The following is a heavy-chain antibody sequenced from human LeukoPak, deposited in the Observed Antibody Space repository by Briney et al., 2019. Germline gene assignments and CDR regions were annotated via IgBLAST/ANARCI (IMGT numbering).Heavy chain of an antibody. CDR2: IYSGGST. V-gene: IGHV3-53*01. Sequence: GGSLRLSCAASGLTVSSNHMSWVRQAPGKGLEWVSVIYSGGSTYYTDSVTGRFTISRDNSKNTLYLQMNSLRAEDTAVYYCASGYCSGGSCYSVYFQHWGQGTLVTVSS. CDR1: GLTVSSNH. J-gene: IGHJ1*01. D-gene: IGHD2-15*01. CDR3: ASGYCSGGSCYSVYFQH.